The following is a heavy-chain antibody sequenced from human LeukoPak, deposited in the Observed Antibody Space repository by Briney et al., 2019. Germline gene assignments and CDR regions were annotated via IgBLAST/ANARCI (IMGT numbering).Heavy chain of an antibody. D-gene: IGHD4-23*01. Sequence: RGGSLRLSCAASGFTFSSYAVSWVRQTPGKGLEWVSAISCSGGSTYYADSVKGRFTISRDNSKNTLYLQMNSLRAEDTAVYYCANTLTTVVIPGAFDIWGQGTMVTVSS. CDR1: GFTFSSYA. CDR2: ISCSGGST. V-gene: IGHV3-23*01. CDR3: ANTLTTVVIPGAFDI. J-gene: IGHJ3*02.